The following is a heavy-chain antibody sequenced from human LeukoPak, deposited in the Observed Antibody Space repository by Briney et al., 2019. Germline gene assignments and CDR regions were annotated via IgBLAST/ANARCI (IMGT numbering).Heavy chain of an antibody. CDR2: IYYSGST. D-gene: IGHD3-3*01. CDR3: ARVVLRFLEWLPYFDY. J-gene: IGHJ4*02. V-gene: IGHV4-30-4*08. CDR1: GGSISSGDYY. Sequence: KPSRTLSLTCTVSGGSISSGDYYWSWIRQPPGKGLEWIGYIYYSGSTYYNPSLKSRVTISVDTSKNQFSLKLSSVTAADTAVYYCARVVLRFLEWLPYFDYWGQGTLVTVSS.